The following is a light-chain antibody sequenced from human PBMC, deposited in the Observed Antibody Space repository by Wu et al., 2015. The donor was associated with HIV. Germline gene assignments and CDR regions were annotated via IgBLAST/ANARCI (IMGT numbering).Light chain of an antibody. J-gene: IGKJ2*03. V-gene: IGKV1-5*03. Sequence: DIQMTQSPSTLSAYVGDRVTITCRVSQSISNWLAWYQQKPGKAPEVLIYRASSLKSGVPSRFSGSGSGTDFTLTISSLQPEDFATYYCQQSYSTPYSFGQGTKLEIK. CDR1: QSISNW. CDR3: QQSYSTPYS. CDR2: RAS.